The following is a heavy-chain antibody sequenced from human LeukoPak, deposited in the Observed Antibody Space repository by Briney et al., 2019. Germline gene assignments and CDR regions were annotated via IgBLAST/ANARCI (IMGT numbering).Heavy chain of an antibody. CDR1: GFTFSSYE. V-gene: IGHV3-48*03. Sequence: GGSLRLSCAASGFTFSSYEMNWVRQAPGKGLEWVSYISSSGSSIYYTDSVKGRFTISRDNAKNSLFLQMNSLRAEDTAVYYCLGKRITDYMDAWGKGTTVTISS. J-gene: IGHJ6*03. CDR3: LGKRITDYMDA. CDR2: ISSSGSSI. D-gene: IGHD3-10*01.